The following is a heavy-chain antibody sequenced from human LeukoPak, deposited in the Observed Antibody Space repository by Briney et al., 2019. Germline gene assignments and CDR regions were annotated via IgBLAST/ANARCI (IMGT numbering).Heavy chain of an antibody. CDR1: GFTFSSYA. CDR3: ARNAAAEFDY. J-gene: IGHJ4*02. CDR2: ISGSGGST. V-gene: IGHV3-23*01. Sequence: GGSLRLSCAASGFTFSSYAMSWVRQAPGKGLEWVSAISGSGGSTYYADSVKGRFTISRDNAKNSLYLQMNSLRAEDTAVYYCARNAAAEFDYWGQGTLVTVSS. D-gene: IGHD6-13*01.